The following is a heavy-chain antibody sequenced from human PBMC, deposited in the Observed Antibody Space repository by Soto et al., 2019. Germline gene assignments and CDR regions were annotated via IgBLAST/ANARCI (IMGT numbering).Heavy chain of an antibody. CDR3: ARDRQQQLVPGVAFDI. CDR2: ISSSSSYI. V-gene: IGHV3-21*01. CDR1: GFTFSSYS. Sequence: GGSLRLSCAASGFTFSSYSMNWVRQAPGKGLEWVSSISSSSSYIYYADSVKGRFTISRDNAKNSLYLQMNSLRAEETAVYYCARDRQQQLVPGVAFDIWGQGTMVTVSS. J-gene: IGHJ3*02. D-gene: IGHD6-13*01.